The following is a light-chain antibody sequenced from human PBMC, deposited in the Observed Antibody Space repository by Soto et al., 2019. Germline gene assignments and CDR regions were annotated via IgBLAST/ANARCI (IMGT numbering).Light chain of an antibody. J-gene: IGLJ2*01. CDR2: ANT. Sequence: QSVLTQPPSVSGAPGQRVTISCTGGSSNIGANYDVHWYQHLPGAAPKLLIYANTNRPSGVPVRFSGSKSGTSASLAITGLQAEDEADYYCQSYDSSLSGVVFGGGTKVTVL. V-gene: IGLV1-40*01. CDR3: QSYDSSLSGVV. CDR1: SSNIGANYD.